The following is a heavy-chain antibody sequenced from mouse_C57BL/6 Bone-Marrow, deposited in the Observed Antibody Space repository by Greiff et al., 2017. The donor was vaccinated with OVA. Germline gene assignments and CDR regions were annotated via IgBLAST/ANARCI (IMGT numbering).Heavy chain of an antibody. V-gene: IGHV2-3*01. CDR2: IWGDGST. Sequence: VKLMESGPGLVAPSQRLSITCTVSGFSLTSYGVSWVRQPPGKGLEWLGVIWGDGSTNYHSALISRLSISKDNSKSQVFLKLNSLQTDDTATYYCAKDCGSSFYYAMDYWGQGTSVTVSS. CDR1: GFSLTSYG. J-gene: IGHJ4*01. CDR3: AKDCGSSFYYAMDY. D-gene: IGHD1-1*01.